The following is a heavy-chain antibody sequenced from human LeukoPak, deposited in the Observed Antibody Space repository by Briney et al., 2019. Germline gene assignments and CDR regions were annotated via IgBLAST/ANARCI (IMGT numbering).Heavy chain of an antibody. CDR1: GGSISSGGYY. J-gene: IGHJ3*02. Sequence: PSETLSLTCTVSGGSISSGGYYWSWIRQHPGKGLEWIGYIYYSGSTYYNPSLKSRVTISVDTSKNQFSLKLSSVTAADTAVYYCARDRNSNYYYYDSSGSLGAFDIWGQGTMVTVSS. D-gene: IGHD3-22*01. CDR3: ARDRNSNYYYYDSSGSLGAFDI. V-gene: IGHV4-31*03. CDR2: IYYSGST.